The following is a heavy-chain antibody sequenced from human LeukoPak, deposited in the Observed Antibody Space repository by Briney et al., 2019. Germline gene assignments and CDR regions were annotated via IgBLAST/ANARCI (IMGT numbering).Heavy chain of an antibody. CDR2: ISSSGSTI. Sequence: GGSLRLSCAASGFTVSSNYMSWVRQAPGKGLEWVSYISSSGSTIYYADSVKGRFTISRDNAKNSLYLQMNSLRAEDTAVYYCARDVTAIPVAFDIWGQGTMVTVSS. CDR1: GFTVSSNY. V-gene: IGHV3-11*01. D-gene: IGHD2-21*02. CDR3: ARDVTAIPVAFDI. J-gene: IGHJ3*02.